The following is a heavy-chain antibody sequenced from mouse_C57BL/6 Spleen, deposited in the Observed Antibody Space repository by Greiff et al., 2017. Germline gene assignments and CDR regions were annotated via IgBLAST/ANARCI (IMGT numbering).Heavy chain of an antibody. CDR3: ARTGVVATDY. J-gene: IGHJ2*01. D-gene: IGHD1-1*01. Sequence: QVQLQQSGAELARPGASVKLSCKASGYTFTSYGISWVKQRTGQGLEWIGEIYPRSGNTYYNEKFKGKATLTADKSSSTAYMRLRSLTSEDSAVYFSARTGVVATDYWGHGTTLTVSS. CDR1: GYTFTSYG. V-gene: IGHV1-81*01. CDR2: IYPRSGNT.